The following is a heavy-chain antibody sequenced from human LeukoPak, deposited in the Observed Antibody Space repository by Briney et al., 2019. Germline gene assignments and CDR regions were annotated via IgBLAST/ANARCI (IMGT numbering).Heavy chain of an antibody. CDR2: IYSGGST. V-gene: IGHV3-53*01. J-gene: IGHJ4*02. CDR3: ARRGSSSGWYTVADYFFDY. CDR1: GFTVSSNY. Sequence: GGSLRLSCAASGFTVSSNYMSWVRQAPGKGLEWVSVIYSGGSTYYADSVKGRFTISRDNAKNSLHLQMNSLRAEDTALYYCARRGSSSGWYTVADYFFDYWGQGTLVTVSS. D-gene: IGHD6-13*01.